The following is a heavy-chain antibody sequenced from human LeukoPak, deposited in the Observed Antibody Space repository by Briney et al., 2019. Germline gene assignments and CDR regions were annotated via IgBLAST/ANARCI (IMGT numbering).Heavy chain of an antibody. CDR1: GGSISSYY. Sequence: SETLSLTCTVSGGSISSYYWSWIRQPPGKGLEWIGYIYYSGSTNYNPSLKSRVTMSVDTSKNQFSLKLSSVTAADTAVYYCAREPRYCSGGSCYPDNWFDPWGQGTLVTVSS. CDR2: IYYSGST. J-gene: IGHJ5*02. D-gene: IGHD2-15*01. V-gene: IGHV4-59*12. CDR3: AREPRYCSGGSCYPDNWFDP.